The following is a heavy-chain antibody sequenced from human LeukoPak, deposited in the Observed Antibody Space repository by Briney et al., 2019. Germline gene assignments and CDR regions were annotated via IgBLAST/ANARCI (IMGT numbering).Heavy chain of an antibody. D-gene: IGHD1-26*01. CDR2: ISWNSGSI. CDR1: GFTFSSYG. V-gene: IGHV3-9*01. Sequence: PGRSLRLSCAASGFTFSSYGMHWVRQAPGKGLEWVSGISWNSGSIGYADSVKGRFTISRDNAKNSLYLQMNSLRAEDTALYYCAKAGATTYYFDYWGQGTLVTVSS. J-gene: IGHJ4*02. CDR3: AKAGATTYYFDY.